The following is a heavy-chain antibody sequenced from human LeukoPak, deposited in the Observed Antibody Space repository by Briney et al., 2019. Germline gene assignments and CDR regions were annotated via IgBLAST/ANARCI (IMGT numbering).Heavy chain of an antibody. CDR2: INHSGST. CDR3: ARRHDSPTVLYYYYYGMDV. D-gene: IGHD3-22*01. CDR1: GGSFSSYY. Sequence: PSETLSLTCAVYGGSFSSYYWSWIRQPPGKGLEWIGEINHSGSTNYNPSLKSRVTISVDTSKNQFSLKLSSVTAADTAVYYCARRHDSPTVLYYYYYGMDVWGQGTTVTVSS. V-gene: IGHV4-34*01. J-gene: IGHJ6*02.